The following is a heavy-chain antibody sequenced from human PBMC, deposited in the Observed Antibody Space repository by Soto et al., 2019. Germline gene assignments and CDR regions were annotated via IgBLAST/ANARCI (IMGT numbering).Heavy chain of an antibody. CDR2: IRGTGDTT. V-gene: IGHV3-23*01. D-gene: IGHD1-1*01. J-gene: IGHJ6*02. Sequence: EVQLLESGGGLVQPGGSLRLSCAASGFTFSSYAMTWVRQAPGKGLEWVSVIRGTGDTTYYADSVKGRFTISRDNSKNTLYLQMSSLRAEDTAIYYCAKPQGPGTPYYYAMDVWGQGTTVTVSS. CDR3: AKPQGPGTPYYYAMDV. CDR1: GFTFSSYA.